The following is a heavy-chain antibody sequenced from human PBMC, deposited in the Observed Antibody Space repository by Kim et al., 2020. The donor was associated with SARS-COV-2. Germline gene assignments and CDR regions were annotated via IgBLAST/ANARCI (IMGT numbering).Heavy chain of an antibody. J-gene: IGHJ5*02. CDR3: ARDYIAAAGTPWFDP. CDR2: IYYSGST. D-gene: IGHD6-13*01. Sequence: SETLSLTCTVSGGSISSSSYYWGWIRQPPGKGLEWIGSIYYSGSTYYNPSLKSRVTISVDTSKNQFSLKLSSVTAADTAVYYCARDYIAAAGTPWFDPWGQGTLVTVSS. V-gene: IGHV4-39*07. CDR1: GGSISSSSYY.